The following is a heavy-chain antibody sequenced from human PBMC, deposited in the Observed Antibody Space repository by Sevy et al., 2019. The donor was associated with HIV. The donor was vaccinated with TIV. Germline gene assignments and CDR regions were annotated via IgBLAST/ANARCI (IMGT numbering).Heavy chain of an antibody. D-gene: IGHD3-10*01. CDR3: ARMTAVRGVIITYSSGWSGGDY. V-gene: IGHV4-30-4*01. CDR2: IYYSGST. J-gene: IGHJ4*02. Sequence: SETLSLTCTVSGGSISSGDYYWSWIRQPPGKGLEWIGYIYYSGSTYYNPSLKGRGTISVDTSKKQYSLKLSSVTAADTAVYYCARMTAVRGVIITYSSGWSGGDYWGQGTLVTVSS. CDR1: GGSISSGDYY.